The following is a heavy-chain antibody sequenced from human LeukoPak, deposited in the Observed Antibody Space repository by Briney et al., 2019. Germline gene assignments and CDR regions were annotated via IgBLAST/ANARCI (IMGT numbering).Heavy chain of an antibody. D-gene: IGHD6-13*01. CDR3: ARDLLAAAGTLYFDY. V-gene: IGHV1-2*02. CDR1: GYTFTGYY. CDR2: INPNSGGT. J-gene: IGHJ4*02. Sequence: ASVKVSCKASGYTFTGYYMHWVRQAPGQGLEWMGWINPNSGGTNYAQKFQGRVTMTRDTSISTAYMELSRLRSDDTAVYYCARDLLAAAGTLYFDYWGQGTLVTVSS.